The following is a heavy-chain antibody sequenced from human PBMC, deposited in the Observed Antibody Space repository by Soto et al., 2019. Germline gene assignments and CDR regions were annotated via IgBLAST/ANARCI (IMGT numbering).Heavy chain of an antibody. CDR3: ARDLAIVLMVYGPGYYMDV. CDR2: IWYDGSNK. CDR1: GFTFSSYG. D-gene: IGHD2-8*01. Sequence: GGSLRLSCAASGFTFSSYGMHWVRQAPGKGLEWVAVIWYDGSNKYYADSVKGRFTISRDNSKNTLYLQMNSLRAEDTAVYYCARDLAIVLMVYGPGYYMDVWGKGTTVTVSS. V-gene: IGHV3-33*01. J-gene: IGHJ6*03.